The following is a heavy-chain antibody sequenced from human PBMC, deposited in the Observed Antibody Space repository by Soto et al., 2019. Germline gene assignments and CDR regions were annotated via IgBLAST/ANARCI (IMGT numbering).Heavy chain of an antibody. J-gene: IGHJ6*02. D-gene: IGHD2-8*02. Sequence: EVQLVESGGDLVQPGRSLRLSCAASGFSFGDYAMHWVRQAPGKGLEWVSGISWKSASIGYADSVKGRFTIARDNAKKSLYPQMNNLRAEDTALYYCAKSTGGTANGLDVWGQGTAVTVSS. CDR3: AKSTGGTANGLDV. CDR1: GFSFGDYA. V-gene: IGHV3-9*01. CDR2: ISWKSASI.